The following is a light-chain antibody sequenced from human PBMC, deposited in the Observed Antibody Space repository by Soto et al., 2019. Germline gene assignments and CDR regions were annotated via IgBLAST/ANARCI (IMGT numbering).Light chain of an antibody. J-gene: IGKJ2*01. CDR1: RSFASSY. CDR2: AAS. Sequence: VLTQSPCTLSLSPGERATLSCRATRSFASSYLGWYQQKPGQAPRLLLYAASKRATGIPDRFSGSGSGTDFTLTINRLEPEDSAVYYCQQYGSSPPYTFGQGTKVDI. CDR3: QQYGSSPPYT. V-gene: IGKV3-20*01.